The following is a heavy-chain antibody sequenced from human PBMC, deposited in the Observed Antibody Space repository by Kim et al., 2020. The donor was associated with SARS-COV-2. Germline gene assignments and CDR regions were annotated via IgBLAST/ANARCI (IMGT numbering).Heavy chain of an antibody. Sequence: GGSLRLSCAASGFTVSTNYMSWVRQTPGKVLEWFSVIHSGGRASYADSVWGRFTISRDSSKNTLYLQMTSLRVDDTAVYYCARGGGTAYFFDYWCQGILGVVSS. D-gene: IGHD2-21*01. J-gene: IGHJ4*02. CDR3: ARGGGTAYFFDY. CDR1: GFTVSTNY. CDR2: IHSGGRA. V-gene: IGHV3-53*01.